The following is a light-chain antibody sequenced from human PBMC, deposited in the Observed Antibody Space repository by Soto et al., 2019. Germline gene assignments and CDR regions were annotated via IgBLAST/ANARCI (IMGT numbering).Light chain of an antibody. CDR2: EVN. J-gene: IGLJ1*01. CDR1: SSDVGGYKY. V-gene: IGLV2-8*01. Sequence: QSVLTQPPSASGSPGQSVAISCTGTSSDVGGYKYVSWYQQHPGKAPKLMIYEVNKRPSGVTDRFSGSKSGNTASLTVSGLQAEDEADYYCSSYAGSSNVFGTGTKLTVL. CDR3: SSYAGSSNV.